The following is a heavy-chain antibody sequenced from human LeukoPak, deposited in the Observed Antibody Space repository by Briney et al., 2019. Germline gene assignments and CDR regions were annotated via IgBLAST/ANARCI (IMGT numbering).Heavy chain of an antibody. D-gene: IGHD3-3*01. CDR3: AKDHYDFWSGYYQNFDY. V-gene: IGHV3-15*01. J-gene: IGHJ4*02. CDR1: GFTFSNAW. Sequence: GGSLRLSCAASGFTFSNAWMSWVRQAPGKGLEWVGRIKSKTDGGTTDYAAPVKGRFTISRDNSKNTLYLQMNSLRAEDTAVYYCAKDHYDFWSGYYQNFDYWGQGTLVTVSS. CDR2: IKSKTDGGTT.